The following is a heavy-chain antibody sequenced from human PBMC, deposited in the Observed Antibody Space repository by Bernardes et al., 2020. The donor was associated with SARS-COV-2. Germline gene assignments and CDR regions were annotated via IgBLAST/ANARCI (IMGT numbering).Heavy chain of an antibody. CDR3: ARGSEGLSYYYDKSGYSLDS. Sequence: ASVKVSCKASGYTFSGYYIHWVRQAPGHGLEWMGWINPNSGGTRYSKRFQDWVTMTKDTSISTAYLDLSRLTSNDTAVYFCARGSEGLSYYYDKSGYSLDSWGQGTLLTVSS. V-gene: IGHV1-2*04. CDR2: INPNSGGT. J-gene: IGHJ4*02. CDR1: GYTFSGYY. D-gene: IGHD3-22*01.